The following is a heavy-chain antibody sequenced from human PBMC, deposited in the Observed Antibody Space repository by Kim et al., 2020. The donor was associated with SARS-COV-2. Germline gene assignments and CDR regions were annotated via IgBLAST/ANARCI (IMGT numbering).Heavy chain of an antibody. CDR2: ISSNGGST. Sequence: GGSLRLSCAASGFTFSSYAMHWVRQAPGKGLEYVSAISSNGGSTYYANSVKGRFTISRDNSKNTLYLQMGSLRAEDMAVYYCARGFSSSWYDFREYYYYYMDVWGKGTTVTVSS. CDR1: GFTFSSYA. J-gene: IGHJ6*03. V-gene: IGHV3-64*01. D-gene: IGHD6-13*01. CDR3: ARGFSSSWYDFREYYYYYMDV.